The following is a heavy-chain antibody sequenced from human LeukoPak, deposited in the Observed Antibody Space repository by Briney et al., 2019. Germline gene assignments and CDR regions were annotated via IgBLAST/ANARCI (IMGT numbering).Heavy chain of an antibody. CDR2: IRSKTYGGTT. Sequence: GGSLRLSCTASGFTFGDYAMSWVRQAPGKGLEGVGFIRSKTYGGTTEYAASVKGRFTISRDDSKSIAYLQMNSLKTEDTAVYYCTRRLPIAAAFGFDPWGQGTLVTVSS. D-gene: IGHD6-13*01. CDR3: TRRLPIAAAFGFDP. J-gene: IGHJ5*02. CDR1: GFTFGDYA. V-gene: IGHV3-49*04.